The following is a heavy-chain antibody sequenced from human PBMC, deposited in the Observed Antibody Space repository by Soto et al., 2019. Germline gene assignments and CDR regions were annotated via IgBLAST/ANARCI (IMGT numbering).Heavy chain of an antibody. J-gene: IGHJ6*03. D-gene: IGHD3-3*01. CDR1: GYTFTSYD. V-gene: IGHV1-8*01. CDR2: MNPNSGNT. CDR3: AIFGVVMVYYYMDV. Sequence: GASVKVSCKASGYTFTSYDINWVRQATGQGLEWMGWMNPNSGNTGYAQKFQGRVTMTRNTSISTAYMELSSLRSEDTAVYYCAIFGVVMVYYYMDVWGKGTTVTVSS.